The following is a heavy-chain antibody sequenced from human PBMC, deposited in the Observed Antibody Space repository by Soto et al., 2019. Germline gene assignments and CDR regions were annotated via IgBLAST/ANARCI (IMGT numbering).Heavy chain of an antibody. CDR3: ARDGSTSWYSYDYHGMDV. CDR2: INLDGSEK. Sequence: EVQLVESGGGLVQPGGSLRLSCAASGFTFRTYWLSWVRQVPGKGLEWVANINLDGSEKNYVDSVKSRFTNSRDNARNSLYLQMSSLRAEDTALYYCARDGSTSWYSYDYHGMDVWGQGTTVTVSS. D-gene: IGHD5-18*01. V-gene: IGHV3-7*05. J-gene: IGHJ6*02. CDR1: GFTFRTYW.